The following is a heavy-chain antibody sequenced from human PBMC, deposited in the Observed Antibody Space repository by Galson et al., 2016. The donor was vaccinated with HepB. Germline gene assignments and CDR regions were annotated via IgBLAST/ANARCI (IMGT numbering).Heavy chain of an antibody. CDR2: MYPGNSET. J-gene: IGHJ4*02. Sequence: QSGAEVKKPGESLKISCQGSEYSFVRYWIGWVRQMPGKGLEWVGIMYPGNSETRYSPSFRGQVTISADNSTSTAYLHWSSLKASDTAIYYCVRQQLHSCGRTHFDFWGQGTLVTVS. CDR1: EYSFVRYW. CDR3: VRQQLHSCGRTHFDF. D-gene: IGHD5-18*01. V-gene: IGHV5-51*01.